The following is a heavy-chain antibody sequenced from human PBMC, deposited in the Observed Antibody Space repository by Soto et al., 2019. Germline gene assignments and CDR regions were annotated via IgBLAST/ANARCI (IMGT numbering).Heavy chain of an antibody. V-gene: IGHV4-34*01. J-gene: IGHJ4*02. D-gene: IGHD5-18*01. CDR2: INHSGST. CDR3: ASTGYSYGF. CDR1: GGSFSGYY. Sequence: SETLSLTCAVYGGSFSGYYWSWIRQPPGKGLEWIGEINHSGSTNYNPSLKSRVTISVDTSKNQFSLKLSSVTAADTAVYYCASTGYSYGFRGKGTPVTVSS.